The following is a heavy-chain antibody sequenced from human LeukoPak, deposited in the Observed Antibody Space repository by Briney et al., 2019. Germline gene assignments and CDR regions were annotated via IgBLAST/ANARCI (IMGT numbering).Heavy chain of an antibody. V-gene: IGHV4-34*01. D-gene: IGHD6-19*01. Sequence: SETLSLTCAVYGGSFSGYYWSWIRQPPGKGLEWIGEINHSGSTNYNPSLKSRVTISVDTSKNQFSLKLSSVTAADTAVYYCARGASYSSGWLPKYFRHWGPGTLVTVSS. J-gene: IGHJ1*01. CDR3: ARGASYSSGWLPKYFRH. CDR2: INHSGST. CDR1: GGSFSGYY.